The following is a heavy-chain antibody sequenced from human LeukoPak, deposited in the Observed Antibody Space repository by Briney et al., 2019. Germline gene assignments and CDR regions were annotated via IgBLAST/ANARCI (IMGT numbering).Heavy chain of an antibody. CDR3: AKDERNYDTSGYQEDY. V-gene: IGHV3-23*01. J-gene: IGHJ4*02. Sequence: PGGSLRLSCKASGFIFSRYAIRWVRHAPGKGLVWVSPISCSGGSTNYSASVKAGFTISRDNNDNTLYQQMMNLRTEDATVEYCAKDERNYDTSGYQEDYWGQGAVVTVSS. CDR1: GFIFSRYA. D-gene: IGHD3-22*01. CDR2: ISCSGGST.